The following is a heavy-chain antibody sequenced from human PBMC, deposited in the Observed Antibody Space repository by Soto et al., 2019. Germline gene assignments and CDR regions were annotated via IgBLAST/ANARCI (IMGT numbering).Heavy chain of an antibody. J-gene: IGHJ4*02. CDR2: VNHSGST. CDR3: ARPMTTVTSSLAY. CDR1: GESFSGYY. Sequence: QVQLQQWGAGLLKPSETLSLTCAVYGESFSGYYWTWIRQPPGKGLEWIGEVNHSGSTNYNPSLKSRVTISVDTSKNQFSLKLNSVTAADTALYYCARPMTTVTSSLAYWGQGTLVTGSS. D-gene: IGHD4-17*01. V-gene: IGHV4-34*01.